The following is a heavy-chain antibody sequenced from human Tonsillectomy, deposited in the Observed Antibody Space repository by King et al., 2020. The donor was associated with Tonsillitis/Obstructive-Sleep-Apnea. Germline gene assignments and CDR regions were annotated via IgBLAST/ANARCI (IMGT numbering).Heavy chain of an antibody. CDR2: IRGSGRST. D-gene: IGHD6-6*01. Sequence: VQLVESGGGLVQPGGSLRLSCAASGFIFSNYAMSWVRQAPGKGLEWVSSIRGSGRSTYYADSVKGRFTISRDNSKNTLYLQMNSLRAEDTAIYYCAKYLSIAAEISFDIWGQGTLVTVSS. CDR1: GFIFSNYA. J-gene: IGHJ3*02. CDR3: AKYLSIAAEISFDI. V-gene: IGHV3-23*04.